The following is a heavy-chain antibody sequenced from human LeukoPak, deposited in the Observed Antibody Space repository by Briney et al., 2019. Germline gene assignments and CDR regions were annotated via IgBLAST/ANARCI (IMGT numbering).Heavy chain of an antibody. Sequence: SVKVSCKASGGTFSSYAISWVRQAPGQGLEWMGGIIPIFGTANYAQKFQGRVTITADKSTSTAYMELSSLRSEDTAVYYCASKVPIAVAGTGNDAFDIWGQGTMVTVSS. D-gene: IGHD6-19*01. CDR2: IIPIFGTA. J-gene: IGHJ3*02. CDR3: ASKVPIAVAGTGNDAFDI. V-gene: IGHV1-69*06. CDR1: GGTFSSYA.